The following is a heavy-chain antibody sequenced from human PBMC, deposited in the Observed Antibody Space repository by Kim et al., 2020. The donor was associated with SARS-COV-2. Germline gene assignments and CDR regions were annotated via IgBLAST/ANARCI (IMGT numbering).Heavy chain of an antibody. CDR2: ISYDGSNK. V-gene: IGHV3-30*04. CDR1: GFTFSSYA. J-gene: IGHJ4*02. Sequence: GGSLRLSCAASGFTFSSYAMHWVRQAPGKGLEWVAVISYDGSNKYYADSVKGRFTISRDNSKNTLYLQMNSLRAEDTAVYYCARDNLYSSSWYSCPDYWGQGTLVTVSS. D-gene: IGHD6-13*01. CDR3: ARDNLYSSSWYSCPDY.